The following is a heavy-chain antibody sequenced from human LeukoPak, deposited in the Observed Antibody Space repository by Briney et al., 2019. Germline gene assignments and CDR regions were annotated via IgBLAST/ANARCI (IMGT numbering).Heavy chain of an antibody. D-gene: IGHD3-22*01. CDR2: INPYSGGT. CDR1: GYTFTSYY. Sequence: ASVKVSCKASGYTFTSYYMHWVRQAPGQGLEWMGWINPYSGGTNYAQKFQGRVTMTRDTSISTAYMELGRLRSDDTAVYYCARAPGYYYDSSGYTYWGQGTLVTVSS. CDR3: ARAPGYYYDSSGYTY. V-gene: IGHV1-2*02. J-gene: IGHJ4*02.